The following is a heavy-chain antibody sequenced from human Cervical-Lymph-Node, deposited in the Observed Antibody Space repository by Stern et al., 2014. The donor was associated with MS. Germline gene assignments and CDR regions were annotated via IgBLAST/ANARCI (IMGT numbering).Heavy chain of an antibody. V-gene: IGHV1-24*01. CDR2: FDPEDGET. J-gene: IGHJ4*02. CDR1: GYTLTELS. Sequence: VQLVESGAEVKKPGASVNVSCKGSGYTLTELSMHWVRQAHGKGLGWMGGFDPEDGETIYAQKFQGRVTMTEDTSTDTAYMELSSLRSEDTAVYYCATGYSRSGWSGFDYWGQGTLVTVSS. D-gene: IGHD6-13*01. CDR3: ATGYSRSGWSGFDY.